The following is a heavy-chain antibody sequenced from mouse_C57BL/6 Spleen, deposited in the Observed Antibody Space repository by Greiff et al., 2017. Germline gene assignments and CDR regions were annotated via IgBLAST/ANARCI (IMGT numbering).Heavy chain of an antibody. V-gene: IGHV1-82*01. CDR3: ARWDPSFAY. J-gene: IGHJ3*01. CDR1: GYAFSSSW. Sequence: QVQLQQSGPELVKPGASVKISCKASGYAFSSSWLNWVKQRPGKGLEWIGRIYPGDGDTNYNEKFKGKATLTADKSSSTAYMQLSSLTSEDSAVXYCARWDPSFAYGPRDSGHCLC. CDR2: IYPGDGDT. D-gene: IGHD4-1*01.